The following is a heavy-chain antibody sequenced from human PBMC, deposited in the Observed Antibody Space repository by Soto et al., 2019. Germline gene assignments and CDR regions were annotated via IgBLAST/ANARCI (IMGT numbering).Heavy chain of an antibody. CDR3: PRDLSYYESSGNVFDI. CDR2: ISYDEVTK. Sequence: PGGSLRLSCAASGFTFRGYALHWVRQTPGKGLEWVAVISYDEVTKYYADSVKGRFTISRDNSKNTLYLQMNNLGTEDTAVYYCPRDLSYYESSGNVFDIWGQGTKFTGS. CDR1: GFTFRGYA. J-gene: IGHJ3*02. V-gene: IGHV3-30-3*01. D-gene: IGHD3-22*01.